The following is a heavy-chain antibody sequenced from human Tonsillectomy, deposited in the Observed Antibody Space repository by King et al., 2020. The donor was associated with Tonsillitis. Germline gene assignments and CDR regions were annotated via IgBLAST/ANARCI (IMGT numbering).Heavy chain of an antibody. CDR3: ARVISMVRGVIYDDY. Sequence: VQLQQWGAGLLKPSETLSLPCAVYGGSFSDYYWSWIRQPPGKGLEWIGEINHSGSTNYNPSLKSRVTISVDTSKNQFSLKLSSVTAADTAVYYCARVISMVRGVIYDDYWGQGTLVTVSS. V-gene: IGHV4-34*01. CDR1: GGSFSDYY. D-gene: IGHD3-10*01. CDR2: INHSGST. J-gene: IGHJ4*02.